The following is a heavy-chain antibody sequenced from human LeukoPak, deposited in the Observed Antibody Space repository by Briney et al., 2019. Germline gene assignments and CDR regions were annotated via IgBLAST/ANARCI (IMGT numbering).Heavy chain of an antibody. CDR3: AKVGSSSWYGEYYFDY. V-gene: IGHV3-23*01. CDR2: ISGSGGST. CDR1: GFTFSSYA. Sequence: GGSLRLSCAASGFTFSSYAMSWVRQAPGKGLEWVSAISGSGGSTYYADSVKGRFTISRDNSKNTLYLQMNSLRAEDTAVYYCAKVGSSSWYGEYYFDYWGQGTLVTVSS. D-gene: IGHD6-13*01. J-gene: IGHJ4*02.